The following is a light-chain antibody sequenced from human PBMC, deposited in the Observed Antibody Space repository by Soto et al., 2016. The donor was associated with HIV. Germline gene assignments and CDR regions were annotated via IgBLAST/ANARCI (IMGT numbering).Light chain of an antibody. CDR2: TAS. V-gene: IGKV1-27*01. J-gene: IGKJ4*01. CDR3: QKYNGVIT. Sequence: DIQMTQSPSSLSASIGDRVTITCRASQGISNYLAWYQQKPGKVPKVLIYTASTLQSGVPSRFRGSGSGTEFTLTITSLQPEDIATYYCQKYNGVITFGGGPRWRS. CDR1: QGISNY.